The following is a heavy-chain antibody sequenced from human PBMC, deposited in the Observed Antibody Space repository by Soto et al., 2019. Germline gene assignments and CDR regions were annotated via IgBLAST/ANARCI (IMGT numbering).Heavy chain of an antibody. CDR3: ARGGQVDSPYY. Sequence: ASVKGSCKASGYTFTTYGMHWGRQAPGQRLEWMGWINVGNGNTKYGQNFQGRVTITRDTSATTVYMELSSLGSEDTAVYYCARGGQVDSPYYWG. CDR2: INVGNGNT. J-gene: IGHJ4*01. D-gene: IGHD5-12*01. V-gene: IGHV1-3*01. CDR1: GYTFTTYG.